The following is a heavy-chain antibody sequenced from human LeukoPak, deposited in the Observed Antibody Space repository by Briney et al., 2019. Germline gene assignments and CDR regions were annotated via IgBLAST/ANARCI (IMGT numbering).Heavy chain of an antibody. CDR2: IYPGDSDT. V-gene: IGHV5-51*01. CDR3: ARGGSGSYYRNWFDP. Sequence: GESLKISCRGSGYSFTSYWIGWVRQMPGKGLEWRGIIYPGDSDTRYSPSFQGQVTISADKSISTAYLQWSSLKASDTAMYYCARGGSGSYYRNWFDPWGQGTLVTVSS. D-gene: IGHD3-10*01. CDR1: GYSFTSYW. J-gene: IGHJ5*02.